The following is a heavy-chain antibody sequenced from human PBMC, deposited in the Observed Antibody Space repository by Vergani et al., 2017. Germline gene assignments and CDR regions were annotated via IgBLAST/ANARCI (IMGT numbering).Heavy chain of an antibody. V-gene: IGHV3-30*03. Sequence: QVQLVESGGGVVQPGRSLRLSCAASGFTFSSYGMHWVRQAPGKGLEWVAVISYDGSNKYYADSVKGRFTISRDNSKNTLYLQMNSLRAEDTAVYYCARVLTVVGPSHYWGQGTLVTVSS. J-gene: IGHJ4*02. D-gene: IGHD2-2*01. CDR1: GFTFSSYG. CDR3: ARVLTVVGPSHY. CDR2: ISYDGSNK.